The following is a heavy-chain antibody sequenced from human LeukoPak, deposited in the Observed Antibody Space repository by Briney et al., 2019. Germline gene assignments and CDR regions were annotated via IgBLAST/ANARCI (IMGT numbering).Heavy chain of an antibody. V-gene: IGHV3-23*01. J-gene: IGHJ4*02. Sequence: PGGPLRLSCAASGFTFSSYAMSWVRRAPGKGLEWVSAISGSGGSTYYADSVKGRFTISRDNSKNTLYLQMNSLRAEDTAVYYCAKDVRGGWYGDFDYWGQGTLVTVSS. CDR3: AKDVRGGWYGDFDY. CDR2: ISGSGGST. D-gene: IGHD6-19*01. CDR1: GFTFSSYA.